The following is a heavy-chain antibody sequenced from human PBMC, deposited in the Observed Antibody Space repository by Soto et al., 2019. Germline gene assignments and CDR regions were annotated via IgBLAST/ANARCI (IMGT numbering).Heavy chain of an antibody. CDR1: GYTFIRYG. D-gene: IGHD3-16*01. CDR2: ISPYNDNT. Sequence: QVQLVQSAAEVKKPGASVKVSCKASGYTFIRYGITWVRQAPGQGLEWMGWISPYNDNTNYAQKLQGRVTMTTDTCPRTVHRELRRLKSDDAAVYYCARGGYYDSVGGKLNHYGLVVWGQGTTVTVSS. CDR3: ARGGYYDSVGGKLNHYGLVV. V-gene: IGHV1-18*01. J-gene: IGHJ6*02.